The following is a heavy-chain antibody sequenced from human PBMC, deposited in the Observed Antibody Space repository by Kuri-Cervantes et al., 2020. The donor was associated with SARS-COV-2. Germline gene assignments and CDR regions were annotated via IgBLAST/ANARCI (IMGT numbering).Heavy chain of an antibody. CDR3: ARAYGLLRYIYYIDV. CDR1: GETFSGYY. D-gene: IGHD3-9*01. V-gene: IGHV4-34*01. CDR2: VNHRGDT. Sequence: GSLRLSCAYYGETFSGYYWNWIRQSPGRGLEWIGEVNHRGDTNYNPSLKSRVTISVDKSNNQFSLHLTSVTAADTAVYHCARAYGLLRYIYYIDVWGKGTTVTVSS. J-gene: IGHJ6*03.